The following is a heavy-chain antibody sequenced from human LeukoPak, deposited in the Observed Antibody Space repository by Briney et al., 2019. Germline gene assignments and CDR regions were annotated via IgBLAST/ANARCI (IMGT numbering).Heavy chain of an antibody. Sequence: SETLSLTCSVSGGSLSSHYWSWIRQPPGKGLELIGHIHDTGSTFYNPSLRGRVTISLDTSNNQFSLKLTSMTAADTAVYYCARFSSGCSTSSCYLTCWGQGTLVTVS. CDR3: ARFSSGCSTSSCYLTC. V-gene: IGHV4-59*11. D-gene: IGHD2-2*01. CDR1: GGSLSSHY. CDR2: IHDTGST. J-gene: IGHJ4*02.